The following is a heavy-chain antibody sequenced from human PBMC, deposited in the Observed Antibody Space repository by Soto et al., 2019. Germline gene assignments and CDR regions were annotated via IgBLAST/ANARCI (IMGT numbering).Heavy chain of an antibody. Sequence: SQTLSLTCAVYGGSFSGHYWSWISQPPGKGLEWIGEINHSGSTNYNPSLKSRVTISVDTSKNQFSLKLSSVTAADTAVFYCARADCRGGSCPFDYWGQGTLVTVSS. V-gene: IGHV4-34*01. J-gene: IGHJ4*02. CDR3: ARADCRGGSCPFDY. D-gene: IGHD2-15*01. CDR1: GGSFSGHY. CDR2: INHSGST.